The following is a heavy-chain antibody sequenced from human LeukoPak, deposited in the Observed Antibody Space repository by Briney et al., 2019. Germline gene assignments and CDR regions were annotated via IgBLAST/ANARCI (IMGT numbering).Heavy chain of an antibody. D-gene: IGHD2-2*01. CDR3: ARVPGRYCSSTSCSTGDY. CDR1: GGSISSYY. J-gene: IGHJ4*02. Sequence: SETLSLTCTVSGGSISSYYWSWIRQPPGKGLEWIGYIYYSGSTNYNPSLKSRVTISVDTSKNQFSLKLSSVTAADTAVYYCARVPGRYCSSTSCSTGDYWGQGTLVTVSS. CDR2: IYYSGST. V-gene: IGHV4-59*12.